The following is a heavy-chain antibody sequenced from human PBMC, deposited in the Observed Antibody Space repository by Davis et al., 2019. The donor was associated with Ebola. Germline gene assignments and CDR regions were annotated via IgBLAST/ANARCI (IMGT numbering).Heavy chain of an antibody. V-gene: IGHV1-2*06. CDR1: GYTFTGYY. J-gene: IGHJ6*04. CDR2: INPNSGCT. D-gene: IGHD2-2*01. CDR3: ARYPRYCSSTSCSEAYYYGMDV. Sequence: SVTVSCKASGYTFTGYYMHWVRQAPGQGLEWMGRINPNSGCTNYAQKFQGRVTMTRDTSISTAYMELSRLRSDDTAVYYCARYPRYCSSTSCSEAYYYGMDVWGKGTTVTVSS.